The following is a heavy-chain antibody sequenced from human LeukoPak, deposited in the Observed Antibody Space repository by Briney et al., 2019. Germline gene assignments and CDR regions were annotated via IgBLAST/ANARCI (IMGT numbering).Heavy chain of an antibody. CDR1: GGSISSSSYY. J-gene: IGHJ4*02. Sequence: SETLSLTCTVSGGSISSSSYYWGWIRQPPGKGLEWIGSIYYSGSTYYNPSLKSRVTISVDTSKNQFSLKLSSVTAADTAVYYCARHSAVVVAPIDYWGQGTLVTVSS. CDR2: IYYSGST. D-gene: IGHD2-15*01. V-gene: IGHV4-39*01. CDR3: ARHSAVVVAPIDY.